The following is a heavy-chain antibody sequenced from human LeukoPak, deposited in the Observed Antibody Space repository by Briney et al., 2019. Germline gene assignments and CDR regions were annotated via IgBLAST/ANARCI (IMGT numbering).Heavy chain of an antibody. V-gene: IGHV1-2*07. D-gene: IGHD6-13*01. CDR2: IKPNSGGT. CDR1: GYTFTGYY. J-gene: IGHJ3*02. Sequence: ASAKVSCKASGYTFTGYYMHCVRHAPGQGLEWMGWIKPNSGGTNYAHKFQGRVTMTRDTSISTAYMELSRLRYDDTAVYYCARDMQLADAFDIWGQGTMVTVSS. CDR3: ARDMQLADAFDI.